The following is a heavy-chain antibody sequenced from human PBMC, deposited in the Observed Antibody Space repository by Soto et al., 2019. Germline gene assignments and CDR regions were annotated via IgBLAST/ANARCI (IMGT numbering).Heavy chain of an antibody. J-gene: IGHJ6*02. CDR1: GYSFTSYW. Sequence: GESLKISCKGSGYSFTSYWIGWVRQMPGKGLEWMGIIYPGDSDTRYSPSFQGQVIISADKSISTAYLQWSSLKASDTAMYYCARHAVAVAAPYYYYGMDVWGQGTTVTVSS. D-gene: IGHD6-19*01. CDR3: ARHAVAVAAPYYYYGMDV. CDR2: IYPGDSDT. V-gene: IGHV5-51*01.